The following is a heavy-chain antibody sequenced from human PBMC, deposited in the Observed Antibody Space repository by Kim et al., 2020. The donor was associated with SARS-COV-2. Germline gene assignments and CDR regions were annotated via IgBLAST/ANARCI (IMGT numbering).Heavy chain of an antibody. CDR3: ARCCTINYYDSSGYYWRWNYFDY. CDR1: GGTFSSYA. J-gene: IGHJ4*02. D-gene: IGHD3-22*01. Sequence: SVKVSCKASGGTFSSYAISWVRQAPGQGLEWMGGIIPIFGTANYAQKFQGRVTITADESTSTAYMELSSLRSEDTAVYYCARCCTINYYDSSGYYWRWNYFDYWGQGTLVTVSS. CDR2: IIPIFGTA. V-gene: IGHV1-69*13.